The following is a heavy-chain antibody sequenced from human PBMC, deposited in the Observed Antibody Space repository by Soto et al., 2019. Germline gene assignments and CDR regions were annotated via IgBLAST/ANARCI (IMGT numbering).Heavy chain of an antibody. Sequence: QVQLQESGPGLVKPSQTLSLTCTVSGGSISTGGYYWNWIRQHPGKGLEWIGYFYYSGSTYYNPSLKSRVTVSLNASKNQFSLKLSSGTAAVTAVYYCARSVFPWGQGTLVTVSS. CDR1: GGSISTGGYY. CDR3: ARSVFP. CDR2: FYYSGST. V-gene: IGHV4-31*03. J-gene: IGHJ5*02.